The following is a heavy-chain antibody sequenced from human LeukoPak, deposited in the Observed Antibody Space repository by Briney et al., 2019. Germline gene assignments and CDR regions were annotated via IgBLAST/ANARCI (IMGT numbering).Heavy chain of an antibody. D-gene: IGHD3-22*01. J-gene: IGHJ4*02. CDR3: AREQYYYDSSGYFDY. CDR1: GFIFSSYS. CDR2: ISSSSSYI. V-gene: IGHV3-21*01. Sequence: GGSLRLSCAASGFIFSSYSMNWVRQAPGKGLEWVSSISSSSSYIYYADSVKGRFTISRDNAKNSLYLQMNSLRAEDTAVYYCAREQYYYDSSGYFDYWGQGTLVTVSS.